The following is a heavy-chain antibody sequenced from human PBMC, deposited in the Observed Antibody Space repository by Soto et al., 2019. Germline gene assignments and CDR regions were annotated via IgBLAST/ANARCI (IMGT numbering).Heavy chain of an antibody. CDR1: GFTFRSYA. D-gene: IGHD2-2*01. V-gene: IGHV3-23*01. J-gene: IGHJ3*02. CDR3: AKDRCSSTSCRLFPTNQGTGI. Sequence: SLRLSCAASGFTFRSYAMSWVRQAPGKGLEWVSGIVGSGDSTYYAESVKGRFTISRDNSKDTLNLQMNSLRAEDTAVYYCAKDRCSSTSCRLFPTNQGTGIWGQGTMVTVSS. CDR2: IVGSGDST.